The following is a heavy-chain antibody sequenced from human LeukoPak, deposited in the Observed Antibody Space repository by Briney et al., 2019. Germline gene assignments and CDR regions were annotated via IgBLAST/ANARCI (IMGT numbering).Heavy chain of an antibody. CDR3: ASGSLQLVQDY. J-gene: IGHJ4*02. Sequence: PGGSLTLSCPPSRLTFSSNCMKWVRQAPGKGLEWVSSISSSSTYIDYADSVKGRFTISRDNAKNSMYLQMNRLRAEDTAVYYCASGSLQLVQDYWGQGTLVTVSS. CDR1: RLTFSSNC. CDR2: ISSSSTYI. D-gene: IGHD6-13*01. V-gene: IGHV3-21*01.